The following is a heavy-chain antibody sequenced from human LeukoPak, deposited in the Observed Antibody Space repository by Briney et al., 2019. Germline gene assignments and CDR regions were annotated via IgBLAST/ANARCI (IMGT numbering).Heavy chain of an antibody. CDR3: ARVDLHGRDAFDI. CDR2: INPSGGST. CDR1: GGTFSSYA. J-gene: IGHJ3*02. V-gene: IGHV1-46*01. Sequence: GSSVKVSCKASGGTFSSYAISWVRQAPGQGLEWMGIINPSGGSTSYAQKFQGRVTMTRDTSTSTVYMELSSLRSEDTAVYYCARVDLHGRDAFDIWGQGTMVTVSS.